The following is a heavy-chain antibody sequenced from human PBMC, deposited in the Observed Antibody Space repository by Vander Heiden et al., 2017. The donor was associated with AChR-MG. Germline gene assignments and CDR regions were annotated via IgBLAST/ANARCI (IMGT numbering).Heavy chain of an antibody. CDR1: GFTFSGSA. Sequence: EVQLVESGGDLVQPGGSLKLSCAASGFTFSGSAMHWVRQASGKGLEWVGRIRSKTNNYATTYGASVKGRFTISRDDSQNTVYLQMNSLKSEDTAVYYCWSRYGMDVWGRGTTVTVSS. J-gene: IGHJ6*02. CDR3: WSRYGMDV. V-gene: IGHV3-73*01. CDR2: IRSKTNNYAT. D-gene: IGHD1-26*01.